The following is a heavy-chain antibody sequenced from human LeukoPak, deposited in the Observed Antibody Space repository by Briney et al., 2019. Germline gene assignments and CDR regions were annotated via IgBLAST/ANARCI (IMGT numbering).Heavy chain of an antibody. D-gene: IGHD6-13*01. V-gene: IGHV4-59*11. CDR2: IYYSGSI. CDR3: ARVRAGTTGVFYYYYYMDV. Sequence: SETLSLTCTVSGGSISSHYWSWIRQPPGKGLEWIGYIYYSGSINYNPSLKSRVTISVDTSKNQFSLKLSSVTAADTAVYYCARVRAGTTGVFYYYYYMDVWGKGTTVTVSS. CDR1: GGSISSHY. J-gene: IGHJ6*03.